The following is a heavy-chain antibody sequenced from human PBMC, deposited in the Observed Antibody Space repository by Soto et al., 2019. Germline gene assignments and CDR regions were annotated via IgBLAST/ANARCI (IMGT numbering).Heavy chain of an antibody. J-gene: IGHJ5*02. D-gene: IGHD6-19*01. V-gene: IGHV4-59*01. CDR3: ARDFVAGTGNWFDP. CDR2: IYYSGTT. CDR1: GVSITSDY. Sequence: PSETLSLTCTVSGVSITSDYWGWIRQSPGKGLEWIGHIYYSGTTKYNPSLKSRVSISVGTSKDQFSLKLSSVTAADTAVYYCARDFVAGTGNWFDPWGQGTLVTVSS.